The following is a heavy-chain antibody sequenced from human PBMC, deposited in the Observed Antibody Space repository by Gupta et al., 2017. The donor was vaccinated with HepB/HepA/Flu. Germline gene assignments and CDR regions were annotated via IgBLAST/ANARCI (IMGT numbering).Heavy chain of an antibody. J-gene: IGHJ4*02. D-gene: IGHD2-15*01. Sequence: EVPLVESGGALVQTGGSLRLSCVAYGFTFSSNWMHWVRQAPGKGLVWVSRINGDGTSASYAGSVKGRFTISRDNAKNTLYLQMNGLGVDDTAVYYCAKGVSASYGLQFWGQGILVTVSS. CDR2: INGDGTSA. V-gene: IGHV3-74*01. CDR3: AKGVSASYGLQF. CDR1: GFTFSSNW.